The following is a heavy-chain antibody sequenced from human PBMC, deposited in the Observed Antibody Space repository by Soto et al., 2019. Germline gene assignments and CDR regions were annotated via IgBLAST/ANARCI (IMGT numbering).Heavy chain of an antibody. CDR2: VYYTGST. V-gene: IGHV4-59*01. Sequence: SSETLSLTCSVSGGYISGSYWRWIRQSPGKGLEWLGYVYYTGSTNYSPSLRSRVSISVDTSKNEFSLRLSSVTAADTAVYFCARSVPVPGAHLDYWGQGAQVTVPS. D-gene: IGHD2-8*02. CDR3: ARSVPVPGAHLDY. CDR1: GGYISGSY. J-gene: IGHJ4*02.